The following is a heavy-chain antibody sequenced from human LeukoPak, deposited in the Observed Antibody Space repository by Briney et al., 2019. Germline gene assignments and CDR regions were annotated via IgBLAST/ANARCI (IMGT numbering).Heavy chain of an antibody. Sequence: GGSLRLSCVDSGVTFNSYWMHWVRQVPGKGLVWVSRIDIDGVRTDYADFVKGRFIISRDNTKNTLYLQMNSLRVEDTAVYYCARENSSSWQYYFDYWGQGTLVTVSS. CDR3: ARENSSSWQYYFDY. CDR2: IDIDGVRT. J-gene: IGHJ4*02. V-gene: IGHV3-74*01. CDR1: GVTFNSYW. D-gene: IGHD6-13*01.